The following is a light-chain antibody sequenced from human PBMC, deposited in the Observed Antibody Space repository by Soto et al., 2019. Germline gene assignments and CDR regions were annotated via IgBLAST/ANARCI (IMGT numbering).Light chain of an antibody. J-gene: IGLJ3*02. CDR1: SSDVGAYNY. V-gene: IGLV2-11*01. Sequence: QPVLTQPRSVSGSPGQSVTISCTGTSSDVGAYNYVSWYQQHPDKAPKFIIYDVSKRPSGVPDRFSGSKSGNTASLTISGLQAEDEADYYCCSYAGGNLWVFGGGTKLTVL. CDR2: DVS. CDR3: CSYAGGNLWV.